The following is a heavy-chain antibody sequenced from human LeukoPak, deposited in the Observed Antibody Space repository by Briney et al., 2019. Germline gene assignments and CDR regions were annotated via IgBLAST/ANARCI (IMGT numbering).Heavy chain of an antibody. Sequence: GGSLRLSCAASGFTFSSYDMHWVRQATGKGLEWVSALVTAGDTHYPGSVKGRFTISRENAKYSLYLQMNSLRAGDTAVYYCARVGYGRSFDYWGQGTLVTVSS. J-gene: IGHJ4*02. D-gene: IGHD4-17*01. V-gene: IGHV3-13*01. CDR3: ARVGYGRSFDY. CDR1: GFTFSSYD. CDR2: LVTAGDT.